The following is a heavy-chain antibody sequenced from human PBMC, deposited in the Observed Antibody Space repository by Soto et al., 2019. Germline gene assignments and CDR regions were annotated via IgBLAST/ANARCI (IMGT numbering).Heavy chain of an antibody. CDR1: GFTFEDYA. Sequence: EVQLVESGGGFVQPGRSLRLSCVVSGFTFEDYAMHWVRQGPGKGLEWVSGISWDSGSFDYADSVKGRFTISRDNTKKSLYLQMNNLRADDTALYYCAKDIHHRRYFDWAPDYWGQGTLVPVSS. CDR2: ISWDSGSF. J-gene: IGHJ4*02. CDR3: AKDIHHRRYFDWAPDY. V-gene: IGHV3-9*01. D-gene: IGHD3-9*01.